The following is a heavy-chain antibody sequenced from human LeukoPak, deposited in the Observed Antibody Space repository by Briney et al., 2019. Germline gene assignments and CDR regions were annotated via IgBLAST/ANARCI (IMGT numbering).Heavy chain of an antibody. CDR3: ARDRSTSLPWYFDY. CDR1: GGSISSYY. CDR2: IYYSGST. J-gene: IGHJ4*02. Sequence: SETLSLTCTVSGGSISSYYWSWIRQPPGKGLEWLGYIYYSGSTNYNPSLKSRVTISVDTSKNQFSLKLISVTAADTAVYYCARDRSTSLPWYFDYWGQGTLVTVSS. D-gene: IGHD2/OR15-2a*01. V-gene: IGHV4-59*01.